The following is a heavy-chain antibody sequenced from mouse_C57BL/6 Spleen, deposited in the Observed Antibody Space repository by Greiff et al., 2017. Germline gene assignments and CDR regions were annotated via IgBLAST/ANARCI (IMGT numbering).Heavy chain of an antibody. CDR3: AKEGAIYYGNYEFAY. V-gene: IGHV1-72*01. J-gene: IGHJ3*01. CDR1: GYTFTSYW. D-gene: IGHD2-1*01. CDR2: IDPNSGGT. Sequence: VQLQQPGAELVKPGASVKLSCKASGYTFTSYWMHWVKQRPGRGLEWIGRIDPNSGGTKYNEKFKSKATLTVDKPSSTAYMQRSSLTSEDSAVYYCAKEGAIYYGNYEFAYWGQGTLVTVSA.